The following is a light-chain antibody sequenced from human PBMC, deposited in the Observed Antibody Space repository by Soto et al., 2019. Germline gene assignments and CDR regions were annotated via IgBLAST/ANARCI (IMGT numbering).Light chain of an antibody. CDR3: SSYTSTSNYV. Sequence: QSVVAQPASVSGSPGRSITISCTGTSSDVGGYNYVSWYQQHPGKAPKLMIYDVSNRPSGVSNRFSGSKSGNTASLTISGLQAEDEADYYCSSYTSTSNYVFGTGTNVTVL. V-gene: IGLV2-14*01. J-gene: IGLJ1*01. CDR1: SSDVGGYNY. CDR2: DVS.